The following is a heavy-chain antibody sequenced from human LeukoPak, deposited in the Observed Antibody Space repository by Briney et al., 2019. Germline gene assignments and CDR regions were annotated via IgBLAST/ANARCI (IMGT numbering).Heavy chain of an antibody. CDR1: GFSFSSYN. Sequence: GGSQRLSCAASGFSFSSYNMNWVRQAPGKGLEWVSYISSSSNTIYYADSVKGRFTISRDNANNSLYLQMNSLRDEDTAVYYCARNRWFGEFLFDYWGQGTLVTVSS. V-gene: IGHV3-48*02. J-gene: IGHJ4*02. D-gene: IGHD3-10*01. CDR2: ISSSSNTI. CDR3: ARNRWFGEFLFDY.